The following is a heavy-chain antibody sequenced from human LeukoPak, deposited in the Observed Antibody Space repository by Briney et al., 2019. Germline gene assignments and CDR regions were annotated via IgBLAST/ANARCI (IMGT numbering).Heavy chain of an antibody. D-gene: IGHD2/OR15-2a*01. J-gene: IGHJ4*02. CDR3: ARDYVYAFDY. V-gene: IGHV3-48*01. Sequence: GGSLRLSCAASGFTVSSNYMSWVRQAPGKGLEWVSYISGDGNAKHYTDSVKGRFTISRDNAKNALYLQMNSLRAEDTAVYFCARDYVYAFDYWGQGTLVTVSS. CDR1: GFTVSSNY. CDR2: ISGDGNAK.